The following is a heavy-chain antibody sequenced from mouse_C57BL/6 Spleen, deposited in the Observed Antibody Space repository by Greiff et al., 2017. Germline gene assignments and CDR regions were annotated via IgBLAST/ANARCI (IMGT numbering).Heavy chain of an antibody. Sequence: QVQLQQSGPELVKPGASVKISCKASGYAFSSSWMNWVKQRPGKGLEWIGRIYPGDGDTNYNGKFKGKATLTADKSSSTAYMQLSSLTSEDSAVYFCARYGTTVDPWFAYWGQGTLVTVSA. CDR2: IYPGDGDT. V-gene: IGHV1-82*01. CDR1: GYAFSSSW. D-gene: IGHD1-1*01. CDR3: ARYGTTVDPWFAY. J-gene: IGHJ3*01.